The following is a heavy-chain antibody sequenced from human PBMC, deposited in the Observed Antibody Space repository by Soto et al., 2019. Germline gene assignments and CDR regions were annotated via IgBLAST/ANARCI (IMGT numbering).Heavy chain of an antibody. CDR3: ARDDIPGIAVATYGMDV. CDR1: GFIFSNFG. V-gene: IGHV3-33*01. Sequence: GGSLRLSCAASGFIFSNFGMHWVRQAPGKGLEWVAVIWYDGSNEYYADSVKGRFTISKDNSKNTLYLQMNSLRAEDTAVYYCARDDIPGIAVATYGMDVWGQGTTVTV. CDR2: IWYDGSNE. D-gene: IGHD6-19*01. J-gene: IGHJ6*02.